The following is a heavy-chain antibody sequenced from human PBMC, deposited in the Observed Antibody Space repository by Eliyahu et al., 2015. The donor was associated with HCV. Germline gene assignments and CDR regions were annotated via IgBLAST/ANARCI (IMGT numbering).Heavy chain of an antibody. CDR3: ASGGGGIAVAGTGGWFDP. Sequence: QVQLQESGPGLVXPSETLSLTCTVXGXSXTPXCWSWIRQPPGXGLAWIGYIHXXESTNYNPXXKSRVTISVDTPKNQFSLSLTSVTAADTAVYYCASGGGGIAVAGTGGWFDPWGQGTLVTVSS. D-gene: IGHD6-19*01. CDR1: GXSXTPXC. V-gene: IGHV4-59*01. J-gene: IGHJ5*02. CDR2: IHXXEST.